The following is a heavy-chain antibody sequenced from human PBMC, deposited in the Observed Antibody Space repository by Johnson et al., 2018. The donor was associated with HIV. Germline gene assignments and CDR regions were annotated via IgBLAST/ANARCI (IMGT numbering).Heavy chain of an antibody. D-gene: IGHD2-2*01. CDR3: ARVAPAHDAFDI. CDR2: ISYYGSNK. V-gene: IGHV3-30-3*01. CDR1: GFTFSSYA. Sequence: QMLLVESGGGVVQPGRSLRLSCAASGFTFSSYAMHWVRQAPGKGLEWVAVISYYGSNKYYADSVKGRFTISRDNSKNTLYLQMNSLRAEDTAVYYCARVAPAHDAFDIWGQGTMVTVSS. J-gene: IGHJ3*02.